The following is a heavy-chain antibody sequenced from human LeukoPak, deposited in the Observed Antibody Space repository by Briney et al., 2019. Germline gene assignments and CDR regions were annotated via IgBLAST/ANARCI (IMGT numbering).Heavy chain of an antibody. V-gene: IGHV3-23*01. CDR3: ANALYSSSWWYLDY. CDR2: ISGSGGST. J-gene: IGHJ4*02. CDR1: GFTFSSYA. D-gene: IGHD6-13*01. Sequence: GGSLRLSCAASGFTFSSYAMRWVRQAPGKGLEWVSAISGSGGSTYYADSVKGRFTISRDNSKNTLYLQMNSLRAEDTAVYYCANALYSSSWWYLDYWGQGTLVTVSS.